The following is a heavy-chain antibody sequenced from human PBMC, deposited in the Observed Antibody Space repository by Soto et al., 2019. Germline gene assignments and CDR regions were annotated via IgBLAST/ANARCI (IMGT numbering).Heavy chain of an antibody. CDR3: AREGGESSDGLYYFDS. CDR2: IYYSGNT. Sequence: RSLTCTVSGGSTSSDNYWSWIRQPPGKGLEWIGHIYYSGNTDYNPSLKSRLAISIDTSKNQFSLKLGSVTAADTAVYFCAREGGESSDGLYYFDSWGQGSLVTVSS. D-gene: IGHD3-16*01. V-gene: IGHV4-30-4*01. CDR1: GGSTSSDNY. J-gene: IGHJ4*02.